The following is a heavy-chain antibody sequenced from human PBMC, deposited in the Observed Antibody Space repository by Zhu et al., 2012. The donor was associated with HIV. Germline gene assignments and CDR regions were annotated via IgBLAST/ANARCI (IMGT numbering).Heavy chain of an antibody. CDR1: GGYFSSHY. J-gene: IGHJ1*01. CDR2: IYYTGTT. V-gene: IGHV4-59*11. CDR3: VRDSPPXYESTGNPL. D-gene: IGHD3-22*01. Sequence: QVQLQESGPGLVKPSETLSLTCTISGGYFSSHYWSWIRQPPGKALEWIGYIYYTGTTRYSPSLRSRVTILRNTSENQFSLKLTSVTAADTAVYYCVRDSPPXYESTGNPLWGQGRPGHRLL.